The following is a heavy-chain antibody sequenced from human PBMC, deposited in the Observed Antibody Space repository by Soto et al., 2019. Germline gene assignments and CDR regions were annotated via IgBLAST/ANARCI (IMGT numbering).Heavy chain of an antibody. V-gene: IGHV3-33*01. CDR1: AVTFTGFG. J-gene: IGHJ4*02. D-gene: IGHD1-26*01. CDR3: ARDGVGTTTYFGYFDY. Sequence: GGSLRLSCAASAVTFTGFGMHWVRQAPGKGLEWVAVIRFDGSNTYYAGSVKGRFTISRDNPKNMLYLQMNSLRAEDTAIYYCARDGVGTTTYFGYFDYWGLGTLVTVSS. CDR2: IRFDGSNT.